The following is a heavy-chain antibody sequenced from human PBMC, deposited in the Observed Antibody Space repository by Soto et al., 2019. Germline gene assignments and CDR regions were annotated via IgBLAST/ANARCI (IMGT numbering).Heavy chain of an antibody. J-gene: IGHJ4*02. CDR3: AREPRNRIAGSTTSEDY. CDR1: GFTVSSNY. CDR2: LYSGGST. D-gene: IGHD1-7*01. Sequence: EVQLVESGGGLVQPGGSLRLSCAASGFTVSSNYMSWVRQAPGKGLECVSVLYSGGSTYYADSVKGRFTISRDSSKNTLYLHMNSFRAEDTAVYYCAREPRNRIAGSTTSEDYWGQGTLVTVSS. V-gene: IGHV3-66*01.